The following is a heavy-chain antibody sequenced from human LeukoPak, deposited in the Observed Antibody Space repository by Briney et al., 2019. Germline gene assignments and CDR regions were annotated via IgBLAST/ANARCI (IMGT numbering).Heavy chain of an antibody. CDR3: AKDTSSGWYSAFDI. Sequence: GGSLRLSCAASGFTFSSYWMSWVRQAPGKGLEWVANIKQDGSEKYYVDSVKGRFTISRDNAKNSLYLQMDSLRAEDTAVYYCAKDTSSGWYSAFDIWGQGAMVTVSS. CDR1: GFTFSSYW. V-gene: IGHV3-7*03. CDR2: IKQDGSEK. J-gene: IGHJ3*02. D-gene: IGHD6-19*01.